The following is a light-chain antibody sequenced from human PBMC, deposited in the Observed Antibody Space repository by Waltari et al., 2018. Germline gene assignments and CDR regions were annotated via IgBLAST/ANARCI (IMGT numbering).Light chain of an antibody. Sequence: DIQMTQSPSSLSASVGDRVTITCRASQSITTYLNWYQQKPGKAPNLLIYAASNLQSGVPSRFSGSGSGTDFTLTISSLQLEDFATYYCQQSYSDFRTFGQGTKLEI. J-gene: IGKJ2*01. CDR2: AAS. CDR3: QQSYSDFRT. V-gene: IGKV1-39*01. CDR1: QSITTY.